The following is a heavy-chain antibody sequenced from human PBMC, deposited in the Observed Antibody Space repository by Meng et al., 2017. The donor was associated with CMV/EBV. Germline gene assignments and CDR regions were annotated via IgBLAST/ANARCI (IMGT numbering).Heavy chain of an antibody. D-gene: IGHD2-2*02. V-gene: IGHV4-39*07. J-gene: IGHJ3*02. CDR3: ARLPPPLGYCSSTSCYNPQDAFDI. CDR2: IYYSGST. CDR1: GGSISSSSYY. Sequence: SETLSLTCTVSGGSISSSSYYWGWIRQPPGKGLEWIGSIYYSGSTYYNPSLKSRVTISVDTSKNQFSLKLSSVTAADTAVYYCARLPPPLGYCSSTSCYNPQDAFDIWGRGTMVTVSS.